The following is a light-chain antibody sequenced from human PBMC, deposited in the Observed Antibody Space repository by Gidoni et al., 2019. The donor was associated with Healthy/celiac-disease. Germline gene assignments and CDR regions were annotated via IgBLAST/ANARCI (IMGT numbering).Light chain of an antibody. CDR2: NTS. J-gene: IGLJ3*02. CDR3: LLSGRGARRV. CDR1: TGAVTSGHY. Sequence: QAVSTQEPSLTVSPGGTVTLTRGSSTGAVTSGHYPYWFQQKPVQAPRTLIYNTSDKPSWTPARFSGSLLGGKAALTLSGGQPEDEAEYYCLLSGRGARRVFGGGTKLXVX. V-gene: IGLV7-46*01.